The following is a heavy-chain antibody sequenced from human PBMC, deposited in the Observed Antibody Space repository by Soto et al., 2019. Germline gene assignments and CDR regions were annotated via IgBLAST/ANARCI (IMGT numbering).Heavy chain of an antibody. CDR3: ARHPGYYDILTGYTTYYFDY. D-gene: IGHD3-9*01. CDR2: IYYRGNT. CDR1: GGSIGTYY. Sequence: SETLSLTCTVSGGSIGTYYWSLIRQPPGKGLEWIGYIYYRGNTDYNPSLKSRVTISLDTPKNQFSLKLSSVTAADTAVYYCARHPGYYDILTGYTTYYFDYWGQGILVTVSS. V-gene: IGHV4-59*08. J-gene: IGHJ4*02.